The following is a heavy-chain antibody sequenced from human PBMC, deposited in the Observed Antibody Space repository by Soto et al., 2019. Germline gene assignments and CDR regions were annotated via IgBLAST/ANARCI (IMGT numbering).Heavy chain of an antibody. J-gene: IGHJ6*02. V-gene: IGHV1-2*04. D-gene: IGHD5-12*01. CDR2: INPNSGGT. CDR3: ARDGSGYDQGYYYGMDV. CDR1: VYTFTSYA. Sequence: GAAVKVSCQGSVYTFTSYAIHLVGQAPRKKLEWMGWINPNSGGTNYAQKFQGWVTMTRDTSISTAYMELSRLRSDDTAVYYCARDGSGYDQGYYYGMDVWGQGTTVTVSS.